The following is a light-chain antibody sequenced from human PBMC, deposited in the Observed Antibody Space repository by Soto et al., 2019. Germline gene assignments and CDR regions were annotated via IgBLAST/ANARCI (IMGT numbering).Light chain of an antibody. CDR1: RSISSY. CDR2: AAS. V-gene: IGKV1-39*01. J-gene: IGKJ1*01. CDR3: QQSYSTLKT. Sequence: DIQMTQSPSSLSASVGDRVTITCRASRSISSYLNWYQQKPGKAPKLLIYAASSLQSGVPLRFSGSGSGTDFTLTINSLQPEDFATYYCQQSYSTLKTFGQGTKVDIK.